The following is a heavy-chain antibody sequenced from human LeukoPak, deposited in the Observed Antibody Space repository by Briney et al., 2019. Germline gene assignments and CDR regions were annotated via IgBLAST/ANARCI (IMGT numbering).Heavy chain of an antibody. CDR2: IIPIFGTA. D-gene: IGHD5-18*01. CDR1: GGTFSSYA. J-gene: IGHJ4*02. Sequence: SVKVSCKASGGTFSSYAISWVRQAPGQGLEWMGGIIPIFGTANYAQKFQGRVTITADESTSTAYMELSSLRSEDTAMYYCAREIGPRQLHLWGSAFDYWGQGTLVTVSS. CDR3: AREIGPRQLHLWGSAFDY. V-gene: IGHV1-69*13.